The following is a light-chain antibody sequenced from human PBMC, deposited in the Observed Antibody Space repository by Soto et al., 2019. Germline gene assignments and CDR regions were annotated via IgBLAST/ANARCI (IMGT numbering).Light chain of an antibody. CDR3: QQYNNWPPMT. J-gene: IGKJ3*01. Sequence: EIVMTQSPATLSVSPGERATLSCRASQSVSTSLAWYQQKPGQAPRLLISGASTRATGVPARFSGSGSETEFTLTISSLQSEDFAVYYCQQYNNWPPMTFGPGTKVDIK. CDR2: GAS. CDR1: QSVSTS. V-gene: IGKV3-15*01.